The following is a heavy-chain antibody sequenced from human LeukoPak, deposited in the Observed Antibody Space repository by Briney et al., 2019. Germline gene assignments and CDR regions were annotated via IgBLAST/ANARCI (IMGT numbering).Heavy chain of an antibody. V-gene: IGHV3-7*01. D-gene: IGHD3-3*01. Sequence: GGSLRLSCAASGFTFSSYLMSWVRQAPGKGLEWVANIKQDGSEKYYVDSVKGRFTISRDNAKNSLYLQMNSLRAEDTAVYYCAREGGWAYDFWSGYYIDYWGQGTLVTVSS. J-gene: IGHJ4*02. CDR3: AREGGWAYDFWSGYYIDY. CDR1: GFTFSSYL. CDR2: IKQDGSEK.